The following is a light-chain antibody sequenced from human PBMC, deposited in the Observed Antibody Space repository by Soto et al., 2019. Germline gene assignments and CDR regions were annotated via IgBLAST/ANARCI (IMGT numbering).Light chain of an antibody. CDR1: TSNIGNNY. V-gene: IGLV1-51*01. Sequence: QSVLTQPPSVSAAPGQKVTISCSGSTSNIGNNYVSWYRQSPGTAPQLLIYDNNKRPSGIPDRFSASKSGTSATLGITGLQTGDEADYYCGTWDSSLSAVVFGGGTKLTVL. CDR2: DNN. J-gene: IGLJ2*01. CDR3: GTWDSSLSAVV.